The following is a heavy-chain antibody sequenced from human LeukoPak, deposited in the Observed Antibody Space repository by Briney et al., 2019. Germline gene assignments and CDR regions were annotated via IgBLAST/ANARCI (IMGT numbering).Heavy chain of an antibody. CDR2: ISPTGSST. V-gene: IGHV1-46*01. CDR3: AREESGGYFDY. CDR1: GFTFTNYY. D-gene: IGHD2-8*02. J-gene: IGHJ4*02. Sequence: GASVKVSCKASGFTFTNYYMHWVRQAPRQELEWMGLISPTGSSTNYAQKFRGRVTMTRDTSTTTVYMELSSLRSEDTAVYYCAREESGGYFDYWGQGTLVTVSS.